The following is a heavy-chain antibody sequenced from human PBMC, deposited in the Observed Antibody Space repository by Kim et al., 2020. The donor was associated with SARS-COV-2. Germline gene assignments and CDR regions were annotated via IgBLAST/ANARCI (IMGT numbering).Heavy chain of an antibody. CDR2: IYYSGST. Sequence: SETLSLTCTVSGGSFSSYYWSWIRQPPGKGLEWIGYIYYSGSTNYNPSLKSRVTISVDTSKNQFSLKLSSVTAADTAVYYCARVVVVPAAMGSYFDYWGQGTLVTVSS. CDR1: GGSFSSYY. CDR3: ARVVVVPAAMGSYFDY. D-gene: IGHD2-2*01. V-gene: IGHV4-59*08. J-gene: IGHJ4*02.